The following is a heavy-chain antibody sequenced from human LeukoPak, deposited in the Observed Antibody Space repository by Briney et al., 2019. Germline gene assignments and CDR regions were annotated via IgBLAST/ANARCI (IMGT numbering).Heavy chain of an antibody. CDR2: INPNSGGT. V-gene: IGHV1-2*02. CDR3: ARDYYGSGSSFDY. D-gene: IGHD3-10*01. Sequence: ASVKVSCKASGYTFTGYYMHWVRQAPGQGLEWMGWINPNSGGTNYAQKFQGRVTMTRDTSISTAYMELSRLRSDGTAVYYCARDYYGSGSSFDYWGQGTLVTVSS. CDR1: GYTFTGYY. J-gene: IGHJ4*02.